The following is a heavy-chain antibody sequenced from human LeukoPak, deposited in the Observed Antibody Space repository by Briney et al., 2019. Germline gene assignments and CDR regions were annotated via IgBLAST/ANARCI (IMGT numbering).Heavy chain of an antibody. J-gene: IGHJ4*02. CDR3: AASRPLPQWLESDY. V-gene: IGHV1-24*01. CDR2: FDPEDGET. CDR1: GYTLTELS. Sequence: ASVKVSCKVSGYTLTELSMHWVRQAPGEGLEWMGGFDPEDGETIYAQKFQGRVTMTEDTSTDTAHMELSSLRSEDTAVYYCAASRPLPQWLESDYWGQGTLVTVSS. D-gene: IGHD6-19*01.